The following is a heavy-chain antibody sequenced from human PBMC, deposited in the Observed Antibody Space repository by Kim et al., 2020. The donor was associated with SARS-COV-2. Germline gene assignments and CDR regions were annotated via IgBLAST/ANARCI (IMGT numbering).Heavy chain of an antibody. D-gene: IGHD3-3*01. J-gene: IGHJ4*02. V-gene: IGHV1-69*13. CDR3: ASNRITIFEVVTNRNYFDY. CDR2: IIPIFGTA. CDR1: GGTFSSYA. Sequence: SVKVSCKASGGTFSSYAISWVRQAPGQGLEWMGGIIPIFGTANYAQKFQGRVTIIADESTSTAYMELSSLRSEDTAVYYCASNRITIFEVVTNRNYFDYWGQGTLVTASS.